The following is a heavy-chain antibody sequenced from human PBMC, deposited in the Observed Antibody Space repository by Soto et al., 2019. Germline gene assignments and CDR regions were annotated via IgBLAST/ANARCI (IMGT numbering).Heavy chain of an antibody. D-gene: IGHD6-19*01. Sequence: ASVKVSCKASQYTFTNYYLHWVRQAPGQRPEWMGWINNGGGTIYAQKFQGRLTMTRDTSIATAYMELSRLSSDDTAFYYCATSSDWSPLLDYWRQGTLVTVSS. CDR2: INNGGGT. CDR1: QYTFTNYY. V-gene: IGHV1-2*02. CDR3: ATSSDWSPLLDY. J-gene: IGHJ4*02.